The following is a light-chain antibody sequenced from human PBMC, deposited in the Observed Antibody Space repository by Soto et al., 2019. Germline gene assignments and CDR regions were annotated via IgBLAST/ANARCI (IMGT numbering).Light chain of an antibody. CDR2: GAS. Sequence: EIVLTQSPGTLSLSPGERATLSCRASQSVSSSYLAWYQQKPGQAPRLLIYGASRRATGIPDRFSGSGSGKDFTLTISRLEPEDFAVYSWQQYGSSPLTFGGGTKVEIK. J-gene: IGKJ4*01. CDR1: QSVSSSY. V-gene: IGKV3-20*01. CDR3: QQYGSSPLT.